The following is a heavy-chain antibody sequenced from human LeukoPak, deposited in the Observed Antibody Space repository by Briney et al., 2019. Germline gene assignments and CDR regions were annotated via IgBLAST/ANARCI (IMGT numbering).Heavy chain of an antibody. D-gene: IGHD3-9*01. CDR2: ISAYNGNT. CDR3: AAKTDAYYDILTGYSVAEYFQH. J-gene: IGHJ1*01. Sequence: GASVKVSCKASGCTFTSYGISWVRQAPGQGLEWMGWISAYNGNTNYAQKLQGRVTMTTDTSTSTAYMDLRSLRSDDTAVYYCAAKTDAYYDILTGYSVAEYFQHWGQGTLVTVSS. V-gene: IGHV1-18*01. CDR1: GCTFTSYG.